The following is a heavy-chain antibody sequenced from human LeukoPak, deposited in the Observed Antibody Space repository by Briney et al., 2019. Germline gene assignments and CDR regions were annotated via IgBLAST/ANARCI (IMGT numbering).Heavy chain of an antibody. V-gene: IGHV3-23*01. Sequence: GGSLRLSCAASGFTFSSYAMSWVRQAPGKGLEWVSTISGGGDNTYYADSAKGRFTISRDNSKNTLYLQMNSLRTEDTALYYCARDTRLGYCRSTSCYASWFDPWGQGTLITVSS. D-gene: IGHD2-2*01. CDR3: ARDTRLGYCRSTSCYASWFDP. CDR1: GFTFSSYA. CDR2: ISGGGDNT. J-gene: IGHJ5*02.